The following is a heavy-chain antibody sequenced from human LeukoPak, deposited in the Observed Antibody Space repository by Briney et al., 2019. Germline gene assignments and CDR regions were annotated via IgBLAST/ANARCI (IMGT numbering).Heavy chain of an antibody. CDR3: TRGYGHYDSSGYH. CDR2: IRSKVDAETT. CDR1: GFTFGDFA. J-gene: IGHJ4*02. V-gene: IGHV3-49*04. Sequence: GGSLRLSCTASGFTFGDFAVSWVRQAPEKGLEWVGFIRSKVDAETTGYAASVKGRFTVSRDDSKSIAYLQMNSLKTEDTAVYYCTRGYGHYDSSGYHWGQGTLVTVSS. D-gene: IGHD3-22*01.